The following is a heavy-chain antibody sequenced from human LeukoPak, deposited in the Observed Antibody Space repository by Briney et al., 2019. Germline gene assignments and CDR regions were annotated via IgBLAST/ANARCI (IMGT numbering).Heavy chain of an antibody. D-gene: IGHD3-22*01. V-gene: IGHV3-7*01. CDR1: GFIFRTYW. CDR2: IKQDGSDK. Sequence: GGSLRLSCAASGFIFRTYWMSWVRQAPGKGLEWVATIKQDGSDKYFLDSVKGRFTVSRDNVKNSLYLQMDSLRAEDTAVYYCARKTDSGGQGDYWGPGTLVTVSS. CDR3: ARKTDSGGQGDY. J-gene: IGHJ4*02.